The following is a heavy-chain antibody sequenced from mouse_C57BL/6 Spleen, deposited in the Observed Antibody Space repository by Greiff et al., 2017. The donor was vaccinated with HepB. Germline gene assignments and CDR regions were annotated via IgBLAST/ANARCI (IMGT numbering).Heavy chain of an antibody. V-gene: IGHV5-16*01. D-gene: IGHD2-4*01. Sequence: EVMLVESEGGLVQPGSSMKLSCTASGFTFSDYYMAWVRQVPEKGLEWVANINYDGSSTYYLDSLKSRFIISRDNAKNILYLQMSSLKSEDTATYYCARDQRDYVGAMDYWGQGTSVTVSS. CDR2: INYDGSST. CDR1: GFTFSDYY. J-gene: IGHJ4*01. CDR3: ARDQRDYVGAMDY.